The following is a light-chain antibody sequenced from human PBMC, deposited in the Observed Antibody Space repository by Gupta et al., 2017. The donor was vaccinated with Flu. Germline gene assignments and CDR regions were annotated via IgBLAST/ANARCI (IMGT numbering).Light chain of an antibody. CDR2: AAS. CDR1: QDISNS. Sequence: DIQMTQSPSSLSASVGDRVTITCRASQDISNSSAWFQQKPGKAPKSLIYAASNLHSGVPSKFSGSGSGTDFTLTIDSLQPEDFATYYCQQYKNYPLAFGGGTKVETK. V-gene: IGKV1-16*02. CDR3: QQYKNYPLA. J-gene: IGKJ4*01.